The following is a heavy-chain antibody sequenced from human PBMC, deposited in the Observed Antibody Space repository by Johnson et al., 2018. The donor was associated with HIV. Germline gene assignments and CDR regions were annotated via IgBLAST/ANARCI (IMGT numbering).Heavy chain of an antibody. V-gene: IGHV3-66*03. CDR1: GFTVSSNY. J-gene: IGHJ3*02. Sequence: VQLVESGGGLIQPGGSLRLSCAASGFTVSSNYMSWVRQAPGKGLEWVSGIYSGGSTYYADSVKGRFTISRDNSKKTLYLQMGSLRAEDMAVYYCAREGVGVNAFDIWGQGTMVTVSS. D-gene: IGHD1-26*01. CDR3: AREGVGVNAFDI. CDR2: IYSGGST.